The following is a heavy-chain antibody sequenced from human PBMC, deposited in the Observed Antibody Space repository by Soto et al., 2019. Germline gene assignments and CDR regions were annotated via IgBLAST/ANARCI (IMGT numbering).Heavy chain of an antibody. J-gene: IGHJ6*02. Sequence: PGESLKISCMGSGYKVSTWHNFTSYWIAWVRQMPGKGLEWMGRIDPSDSYTNYSPSFQGHVTISADKSISTAYLQWSSLKASDTAMYYCARTSMQSRGSSYGHGGVHGWGQGTKVTVSS. CDR1: GYKVSTWHNFTSYW. D-gene: IGHD5-18*01. CDR3: ARTSMQSRGSSYGHGGVHG. CDR2: IDPSDSYT. V-gene: IGHV5-10-1*01.